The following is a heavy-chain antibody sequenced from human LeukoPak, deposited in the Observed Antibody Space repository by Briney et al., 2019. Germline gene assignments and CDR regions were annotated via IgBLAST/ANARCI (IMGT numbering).Heavy chain of an antibody. D-gene: IGHD5-12*01. Sequence: PGGSLRLSCAASGFTFSNAWMSWVRQAPGKGLEWIGRIKSKTDGGTTDYAAPVKGRFTISRDDSKNTLYLQMNSLKTEDTAVYYCTTEGWLLTSQRYYFDYWGQGTLVTVSS. J-gene: IGHJ4*02. V-gene: IGHV3-15*01. CDR1: GFTFSNAW. CDR3: TTEGWLLTSQRYYFDY. CDR2: IKSKTDGGTT.